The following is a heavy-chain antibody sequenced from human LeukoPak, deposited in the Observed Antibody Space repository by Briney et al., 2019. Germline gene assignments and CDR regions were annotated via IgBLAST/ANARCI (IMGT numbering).Heavy chain of an antibody. J-gene: IGHJ5*02. CDR3: ARHGSSRWDNWFDP. CDR1: GYSFTCYW. CDR2: IYPGDSET. V-gene: IGHV5-51*01. D-gene: IGHD6-13*01. Sequence: GESPEIPRKGPGYSFTCYWIDWVRQMPGKGPEWMGIIYPGDSETRYRPSFQGQVTISADKSISTAYLQWSRLKASDTAMYYCARHGSSRWDNWFDPWGQGTLVTVSS.